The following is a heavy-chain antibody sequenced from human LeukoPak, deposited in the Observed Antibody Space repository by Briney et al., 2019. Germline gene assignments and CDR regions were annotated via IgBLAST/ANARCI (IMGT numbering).Heavy chain of an antibody. CDR2: INPSGGST. V-gene: IGHV1-46*01. CDR3: ATSLEGYCSSTSCYRFQH. D-gene: IGHD2-2*01. Sequence: ASVKVSCKASGYTFTSYYMHWVRQAPGQGLEWMGIINPSGGSTSCAQKFQGRVTMTRDTSTSTVYMELSSLRSEDTAVYYCATSLEGYCSSTSCYRFQHWGQGTLVTVSS. CDR1: GYTFTSYY. J-gene: IGHJ1*01.